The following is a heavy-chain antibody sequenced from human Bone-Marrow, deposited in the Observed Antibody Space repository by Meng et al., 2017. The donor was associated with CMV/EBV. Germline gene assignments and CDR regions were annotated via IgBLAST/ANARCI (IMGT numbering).Heavy chain of an antibody. D-gene: IGHD6-6*01. CDR1: GGSVSSGDYY. J-gene: IGHJ6*02. Sequence: SETLSLTCTVSGGSVSSGDYYWSWIRQPPGKGLEWIGYIHNSGDTNYNPPLKSRVTISVDTSKNQFSLKVSSVTAADTAVYYCARDHRIAGRYYYGMDVWGQGTTVTVSS. V-gene: IGHV4-61*08. CDR3: ARDHRIAGRYYYGMDV. CDR2: IHNSGDT.